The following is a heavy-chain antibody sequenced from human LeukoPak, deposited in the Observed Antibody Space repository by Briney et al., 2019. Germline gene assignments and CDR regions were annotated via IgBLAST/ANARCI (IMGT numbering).Heavy chain of an antibody. J-gene: IGHJ4*02. CDR2: ISGSGGST. CDR1: GFTFSSYV. Sequence: PGGSLRLSCAASGFTFSSYVMGWVRQAPGKGLEWVSAISGSGGSTYYADSVKGRFTISRDNSKNTLYLQMNSLRAEDTAVFYCAKPRGATRYYFDYWGQGALVTVSS. D-gene: IGHD1-26*01. V-gene: IGHV3-23*01. CDR3: AKPRGATRYYFDY.